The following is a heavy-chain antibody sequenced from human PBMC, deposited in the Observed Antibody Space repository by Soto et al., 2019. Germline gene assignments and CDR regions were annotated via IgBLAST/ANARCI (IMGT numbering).Heavy chain of an antibody. CDR3: ARGPQYYGSGSYYRGPSRYKNPPVDY. Sequence: SETLSLTCAVYGGSFSGYYWSWIRQPPGKGLEWIGEINHSGSTNYNPSLKSRVTISVDTSKNQFSLKLSSVTAADTAVYYCARGPQYYGSGSYYRGPSRYKNPPVDYWGQGTLVTVSS. CDR1: GGSFSGYY. CDR2: INHSGST. V-gene: IGHV4-34*01. J-gene: IGHJ4*02. D-gene: IGHD3-10*01.